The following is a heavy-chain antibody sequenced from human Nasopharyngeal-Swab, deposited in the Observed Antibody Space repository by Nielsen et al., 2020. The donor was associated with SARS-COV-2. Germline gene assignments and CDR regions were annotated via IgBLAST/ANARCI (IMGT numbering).Heavy chain of an antibody. J-gene: IGHJ4*02. CDR1: GFTFSSYA. CDR2: ISGSGSST. Sequence: GESLKISCTASGFTFSSYAMSWVRQAPGKGLEWVSEISGSGSSTYYAESVKGRFTISRDNSKNTLYLHMSSLIAEDTAIYYCAKDLGVESPLWFDYWGQGTLLTVSS. V-gene: IGHV3-23*01. CDR3: AKDLGVESPLWFDY. D-gene: IGHD4-23*01.